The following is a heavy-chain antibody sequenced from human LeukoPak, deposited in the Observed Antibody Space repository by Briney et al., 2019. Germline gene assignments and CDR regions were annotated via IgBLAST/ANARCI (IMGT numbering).Heavy chain of an antibody. CDR1: GYSFSSYW. CDR3: ARHWPDSSSPLDY. V-gene: IGHV5-51*01. J-gene: IGHJ4*02. CDR2: VHPGDSDT. Sequence: GESLKISCKSSGYSFSSYWIAWVRQMPGKAPEWMGIVHPGDSDTRYSPSFQGRVTFSADKSISTAFLQWSSLKASDTAMYFCARHWPDSSSPLDYWGQGTLVTVSS. D-gene: IGHD3-22*01.